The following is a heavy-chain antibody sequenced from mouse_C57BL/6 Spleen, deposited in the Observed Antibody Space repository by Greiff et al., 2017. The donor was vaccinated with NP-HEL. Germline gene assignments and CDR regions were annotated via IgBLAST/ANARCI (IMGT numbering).Heavy chain of an antibody. CDR3: ARDYYGSSYGGSYWYFDV. D-gene: IGHD1-1*01. J-gene: IGHJ1*03. Sequence: QVTLKESGPGILQSSQTLSLTCSFSGFSLSTSGMGVSWIRQPSGKGLEWLAHIYWDDDKRYNPSLKSRLTISKATARNQVFLKITSVDTADTATYYCARDYYGSSYGGSYWYFDVWGTGTTVTVSS. CDR2: IYWDDDK. CDR1: GFSLSTSGMG. V-gene: IGHV8-12*01.